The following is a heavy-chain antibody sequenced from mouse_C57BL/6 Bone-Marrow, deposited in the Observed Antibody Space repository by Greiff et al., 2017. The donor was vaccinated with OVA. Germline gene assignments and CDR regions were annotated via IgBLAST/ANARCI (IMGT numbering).Heavy chain of an antibody. CDR3: ARGRDYYGSSYY. CDR1: GYTFTSYW. D-gene: IGHD1-1*01. V-gene: IGHV1-55*01. Sequence: VQLQQPGAELVKPGASVKMSCKASGYTFTSYWITWVKQRPGQGLEWIGDIYPGSGSTNYNEKFKSKATLTVDTSSSTAYMQLSSLTSEDSAVYYCARGRDYYGSSYYWGQGTLVTVSA. J-gene: IGHJ3*01. CDR2: IYPGSGST.